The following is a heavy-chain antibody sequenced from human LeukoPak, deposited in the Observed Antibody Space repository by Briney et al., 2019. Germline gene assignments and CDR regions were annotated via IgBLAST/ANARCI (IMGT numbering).Heavy chain of an antibody. CDR2: IYYSGST. J-gene: IGHJ4*02. V-gene: IGHV4-31*03. CDR1: GGSISSGGYY. CDR3: AREGRSRNYAPFDY. D-gene: IGHD4-11*01. Sequence: SETLSLTCTVSGGSISSGGYYWSWIRQHPGKGLDWIGYIYYSGSTYYNPSLKSRVTISVDTSKNQSSLKLSSVTAAVTAVYYCAREGRSRNYAPFDYWGQGTLVTVSS.